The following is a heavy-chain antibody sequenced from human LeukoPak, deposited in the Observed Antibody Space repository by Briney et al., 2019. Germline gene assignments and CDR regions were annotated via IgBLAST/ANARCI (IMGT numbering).Heavy chain of an antibody. CDR3: TRDQTPYY. V-gene: IGHV3-49*04. J-gene: IGHJ4*02. CDR2: IASETYGGTA. Sequence: PGRSLRLSCTASGFTFGDYAMTWVRQAPGRGLEWVGFIASETYGGTAEYAVSVKGRFTISRDDSKSIAYLQMNSLKTEDTAVYYCTRDQTPYYWGQGTLVTVSS. CDR1: GFTFGDYA.